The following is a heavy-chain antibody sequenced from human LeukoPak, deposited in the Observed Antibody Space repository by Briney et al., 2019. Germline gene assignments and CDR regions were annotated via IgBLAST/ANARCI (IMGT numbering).Heavy chain of an antibody. J-gene: IGHJ3*02. CDR2: ISWNSGSI. V-gene: IGHV3-9*01. Sequence: GGSLRLSCAASGFTFDDYAKHWVRQAPGKGLEWVSGISWNSGSIGYADSVKGRFTISRDNAKNSLYLQMNSLRAEDTALYYCAKVEQQLAWGYYAFDIWGQGTMVTVSS. CDR1: GFTFDDYA. D-gene: IGHD6-13*01. CDR3: AKVEQQLAWGYYAFDI.